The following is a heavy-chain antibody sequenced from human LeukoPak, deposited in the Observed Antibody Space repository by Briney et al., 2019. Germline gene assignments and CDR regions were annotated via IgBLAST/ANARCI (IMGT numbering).Heavy chain of an antibody. D-gene: IGHD6-6*01. Sequence: GGSLRLSCAASGFTFSSYSMNWVRQAPGKGLEWVSSISSSSSYIYYADSVKGRFTISRDNSKNTLYLQMNSLRAEDTAVYYCARDSILEYSSSSGDYWGQGTLVTVSS. CDR3: ARDSILEYSSSSGDY. CDR1: GFTFSSYS. J-gene: IGHJ4*02. V-gene: IGHV3-21*01. CDR2: ISSSSSYI.